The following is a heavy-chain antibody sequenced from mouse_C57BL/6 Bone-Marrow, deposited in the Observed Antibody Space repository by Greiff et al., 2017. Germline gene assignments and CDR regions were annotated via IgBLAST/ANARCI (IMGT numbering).Heavy chain of an antibody. CDR2: IHPNSGST. CDR3: ARWIPPCSYFDY. CDR1: GYTFTSYW. Sequence: QVQLQQPGAELVKPGASVKLSCKASGYTFTSYWMHWVKQRPGQGLEWIGMIHPNSGSTNYNEKFKSKATLTVDKSSSTAYMQLSSLPSEDSAVYYCARWIPPCSYFDYWGQGTTLTVSS. V-gene: IGHV1-64*01. J-gene: IGHJ2*01.